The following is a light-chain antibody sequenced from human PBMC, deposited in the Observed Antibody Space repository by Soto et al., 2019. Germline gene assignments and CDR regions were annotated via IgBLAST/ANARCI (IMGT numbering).Light chain of an antibody. CDR3: QQYNNWPPWT. J-gene: IGKJ1*01. CDR2: GAS. V-gene: IGKV3-15*01. CDR1: QSVSSN. Sequence: EIVMTQSPATLSVSPGERATLSCRASQSVSSNLAWYQQKPGQAPRLLIYGASTRATGIPARFSGSGSGTEFFLPISSLQYEDFAVYYCQQYNNWPPWTFGQGTKVEIK.